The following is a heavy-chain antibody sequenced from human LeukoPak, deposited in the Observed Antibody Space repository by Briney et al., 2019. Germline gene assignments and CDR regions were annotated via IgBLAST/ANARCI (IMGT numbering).Heavy chain of an antibody. CDR2: INPNSGGT. CDR3: ARDLLSLYYYDSSGYPVGFGFDP. Sequence: ASVKDSCKASGYTFTGYYMHWVRQAPGQGLEWMGWINPNSGGTNYAQKSQGRVTMTRDTSISTAYMELSRLRSDDTAVYYWARDLLSLYYYDSSGYPVGFGFDPWGQGTLVTVSS. D-gene: IGHD3-22*01. CDR1: GYTFTGYY. J-gene: IGHJ5*02. V-gene: IGHV1-2*02.